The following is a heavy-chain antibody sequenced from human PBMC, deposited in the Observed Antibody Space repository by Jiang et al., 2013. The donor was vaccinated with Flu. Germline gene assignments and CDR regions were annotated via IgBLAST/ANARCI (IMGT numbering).Heavy chain of an antibody. CDR3: ARDRGGNWNEEWGNYYYYGMDV. V-gene: IGHV1-18*01. D-gene: IGHD1-1*01. CDR2: ISAYNGNT. Sequence: PGQGLEWMGWISAYNGNTNYAQKLQGRVTMTTDTSTSTAYMELRSLRSDDTAVYYCARDRGGNWNEEWGNYYYYGMDVWGQGTTVTVSS. J-gene: IGHJ6*02.